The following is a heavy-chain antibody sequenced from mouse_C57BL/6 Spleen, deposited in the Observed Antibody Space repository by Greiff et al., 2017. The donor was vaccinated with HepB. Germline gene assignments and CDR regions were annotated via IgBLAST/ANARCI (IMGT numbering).Heavy chain of an antibody. CDR3: ARDPHYRYFDV. CDR1: GYSITSGYY. Sequence: EVQVVESGPGLVKPSQSLSLTCSVTGYSITSGYYWNWIRQFPGNKLEWMGYISYDGSNNYNPSLKNRISITRDTSKNQFFLKLNSVTTEDTATYYCARDPHYRYFDVWGTGTTVTVSS. CDR2: ISYDGSN. V-gene: IGHV3-6*01. J-gene: IGHJ1*03.